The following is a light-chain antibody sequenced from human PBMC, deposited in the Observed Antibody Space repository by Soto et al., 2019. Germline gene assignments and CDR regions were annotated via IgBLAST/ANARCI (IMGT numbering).Light chain of an antibody. CDR3: SSYTSSSTDV. CDR1: SSDVDGYDY. J-gene: IGLJ1*01. V-gene: IGLV2-14*01. CDR2: EAS. Sequence: QSVLTQPASVSGSPGQSITISCTGTSSDVDGYDYVSWYQHHPGKAPKLTIYEASNRPSGVSNRFSGSKSGNTASLTISGLQAEDEAEYYCSSYTSSSTDVFGTGTKVTVL.